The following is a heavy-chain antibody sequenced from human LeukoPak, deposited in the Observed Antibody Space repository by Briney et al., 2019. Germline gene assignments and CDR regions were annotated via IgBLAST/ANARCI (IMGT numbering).Heavy chain of an antibody. CDR2: MNPNSGNT. V-gene: IGHV1-8*03. Sequence: ASVKVSCKASAYTFSNYDINWVRQATGQGLEWMGWMNPNSGNTGYAQKFQGRVTITRDISISTAYMELSSLTSEDTAVYYCARGKKWFGESTSLFWLDSWGQGTLVTVSS. D-gene: IGHD3-10*01. CDR1: AYTFSNYD. CDR3: ARGKKWFGESTSLFWLDS. J-gene: IGHJ5*01.